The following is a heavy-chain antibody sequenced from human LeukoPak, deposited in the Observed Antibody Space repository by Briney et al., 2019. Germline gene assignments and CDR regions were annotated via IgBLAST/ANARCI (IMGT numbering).Heavy chain of an antibody. Sequence: GGSLRLSCAASGFTFSSYSMNWVRQAPGKGLEWVSSISSSSSYIYYADSVKGRFTISRDNAKNSLYLQMNSLRAGDTAVYYCARDLTTYYYDSSGPLGYWGQGTLVTVSS. CDR1: GFTFSSYS. D-gene: IGHD3-22*01. J-gene: IGHJ4*02. CDR3: ARDLTTYYYDSSGPLGY. V-gene: IGHV3-21*01. CDR2: ISSSSSYI.